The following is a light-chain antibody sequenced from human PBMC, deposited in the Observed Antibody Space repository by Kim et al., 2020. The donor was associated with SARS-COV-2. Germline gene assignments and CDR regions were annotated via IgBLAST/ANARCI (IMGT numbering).Light chain of an antibody. CDR3: QQRSN. CDR2: DAS. Sequence: VPLSLSPGERATLSCRASQSVSSYLAWYQQKPGQAPRLLIYDASNRATGIPARFSGSGSGTDFTLTISSLEPEDFAVYYCQQRSNFGGGTKVDIK. J-gene: IGKJ4*01. V-gene: IGKV3-11*01. CDR1: QSVSSY.